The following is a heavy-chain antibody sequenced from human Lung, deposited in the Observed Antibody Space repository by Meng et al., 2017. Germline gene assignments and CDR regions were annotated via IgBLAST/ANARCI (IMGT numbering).Heavy chain of an antibody. CDR3: ARGPTTMAHDFDY. CDR1: GGSLIDYY. CDR2: INHSGST. Sequence: QVQLQRWGAGLLKPSEPLSLTCVVPGGSLIDYYWSWIRQPPGKGLEWIGEINHSGSTNYNPSLESRATISVDTSQNNLSLKLSSVTAADSAVYYCARGPTTMAHDFDYWGQGTLVTVSA. V-gene: IGHV4-34*01. J-gene: IGHJ4*02. D-gene: IGHD4-11*01.